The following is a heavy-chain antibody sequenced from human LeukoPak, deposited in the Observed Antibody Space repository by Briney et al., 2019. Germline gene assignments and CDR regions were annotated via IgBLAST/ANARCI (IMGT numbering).Heavy chain of an antibody. Sequence: SETLSLTCTVSGGSISSSSYYWGWLRQPPGKGLEWVGSIYYSGSTYYNPSLKSRVTISVDTSKNQFSLKLSPVTAADTAVYYCASQTVVDAIEGAFDIWGQGTMVTVSS. CDR2: IYYSGST. CDR3: ASQTVVDAIEGAFDI. V-gene: IGHV4-39*07. D-gene: IGHD2-15*01. J-gene: IGHJ3*02. CDR1: GGSISSSSYY.